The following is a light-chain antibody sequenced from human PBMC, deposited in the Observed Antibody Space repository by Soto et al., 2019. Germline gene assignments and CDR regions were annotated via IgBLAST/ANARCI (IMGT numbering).Light chain of an antibody. CDR3: QQYNNWPPFT. J-gene: IGKJ3*01. CDR2: GAS. V-gene: IGKV3-15*01. Sequence: DIVMTQSPATLSVSPGERATLSCRASQTISSNLAWYQQKPGQTPRLLIYGASTRAAGIPARFSGSGSGTDFTLTITSLQSEDFAVYYCQQYNNWPPFTFGPGTSGYQT. CDR1: QTISSN.